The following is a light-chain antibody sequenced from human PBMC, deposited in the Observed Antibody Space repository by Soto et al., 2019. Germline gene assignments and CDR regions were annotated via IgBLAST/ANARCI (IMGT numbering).Light chain of an antibody. CDR1: QSVSIY. V-gene: IGKV3-15*01. CDR3: QQYNYWPRT. J-gene: IGKJ4*02. CDR2: GAS. Sequence: DIVMTQSPATLSVSPGERVTLSCRASQSVSIYLAWYQQRPGQAPRPLIYGASTRATGIPARFSASGSGTEFTLTISSLQSEDFAVYYCQQYNYWPRTFGGGTRVEI.